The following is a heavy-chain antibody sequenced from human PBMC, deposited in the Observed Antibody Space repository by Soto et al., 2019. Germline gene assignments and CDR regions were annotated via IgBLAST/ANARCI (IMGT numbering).Heavy chain of an antibody. CDR1: GFTLSGRS. J-gene: IGHJ6*04. CDR2: IDNAGTDS. CDR3: ARGWFGPDV. D-gene: IGHD3-10*01. V-gene: IGHV3-74*01. Sequence: EVQLVESGGGLVQPGGSLRLSCAASGFTLSGRSMHWVRQAPGKGLVWVSGIDNAGTDSTYADSVKGRFTSSRDNAKHMLDLQMNSLRVEDTAVYYCARGWFGPDVWGKGTTVTVSS.